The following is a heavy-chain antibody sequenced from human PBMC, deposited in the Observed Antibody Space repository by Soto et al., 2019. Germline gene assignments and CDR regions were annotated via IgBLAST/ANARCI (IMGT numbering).Heavy chain of an antibody. Sequence: GGSLRLSCEASGFTFRNYAMTWVRQPPGKGLEWVSSIDASGTITFYTGSVAGRSTISRDNSKNTLYLQMNGLRAEDTAVYYCARIHDGSGSDYWGQGSLVTVSS. V-gene: IGHV3-23*01. CDR1: GFTFRNYA. CDR2: IDASGTIT. D-gene: IGHD6-19*01. CDR3: ARIHDGSGSDY. J-gene: IGHJ4*02.